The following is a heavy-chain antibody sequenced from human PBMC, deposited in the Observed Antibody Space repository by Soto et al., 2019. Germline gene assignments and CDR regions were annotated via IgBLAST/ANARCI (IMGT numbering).Heavy chain of an antibody. Sequence: GGSLRLSCAASGFTFSSYSMIWVRQAPGKGLEWVSSISGSGGSTYYADSVKGRFTISRDNSKNTLYLQMNSLRAEDTAVYYCAAEYSGSYYSDYSSLPRTYYFDYWGQGTLVTVSS. CDR3: AAEYSGSYYSDYSSLPRTYYFDY. D-gene: IGHD1-26*01. J-gene: IGHJ4*02. V-gene: IGHV3-23*01. CDR2: ISGSGGST. CDR1: GFTFSSYS.